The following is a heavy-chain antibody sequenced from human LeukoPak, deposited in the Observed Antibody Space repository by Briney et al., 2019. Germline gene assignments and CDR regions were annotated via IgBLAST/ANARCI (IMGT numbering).Heavy chain of an antibody. CDR2: FSATGGSP. Sequence: GGPLRLSCAASGFTFSSSAMTWVRQAPGKGLEWVSAFSATGGSPYYAESVKGRFTISRDNSKNTLYLQMNSLRAEDTAIYYCAKARIAAAGTGAFDVWGQGTMVTVSS. CDR3: AKARIAAAGTGAFDV. V-gene: IGHV3-23*01. CDR1: GFTFSSSA. D-gene: IGHD6-13*01. J-gene: IGHJ3*01.